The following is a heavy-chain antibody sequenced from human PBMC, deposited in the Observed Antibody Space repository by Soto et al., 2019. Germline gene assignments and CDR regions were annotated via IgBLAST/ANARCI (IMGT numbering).Heavy chain of an antibody. J-gene: IGHJ4*02. CDR2: INPSGGGT. CDR3: ARVAGYSYGGVEY. V-gene: IGHV1-46*01. D-gene: IGHD5-18*01. CDR1: GYTFTSYY. Sequence: QVQLVQSGAEVKKPGASVKVSCKASGYTFTSYYMHWVRQAPGQGLEWMGIINPSGGGTTYAQKFQGSLTMTRDTSTSTVYMELSSLRSEDTNVYFCARVAGYSYGGVEYWGQGTLVTVSS.